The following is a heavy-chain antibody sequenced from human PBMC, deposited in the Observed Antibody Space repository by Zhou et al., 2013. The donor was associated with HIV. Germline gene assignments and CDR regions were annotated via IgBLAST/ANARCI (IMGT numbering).Heavy chain of an antibody. D-gene: IGHD6-13*01. CDR1: GYTFTTYD. Sequence: QVQLVQSGAEVKKPGASVKVSCKASGYTFTTYDINWVRQATGQGLEWMGWMNPNSGNTGYAQKFQGRVTMTRNTSISTAYMEELSSLRSEDTAVYYCARGRTLMYSSSWPYWGQGTLVTVSS. V-gene: IGHV1-8*01. CDR2: MNPNSGNT. CDR3: ARGRTLMYSSSWPY. J-gene: IGHJ4*02.